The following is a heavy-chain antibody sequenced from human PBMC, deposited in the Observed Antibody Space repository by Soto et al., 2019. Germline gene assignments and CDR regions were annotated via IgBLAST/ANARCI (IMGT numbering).Heavy chain of an antibody. D-gene: IGHD4-17*01. CDR2: IYYSGST. J-gene: IGHJ6*03. Sequence: SETLSLTCTVSGGSISSYYWSWIRQPPGKGLEWIGYIYYSGSTNYNPSLKSRVTISVDTSKNQFSLKLSSVTAADTAVYYCAGFNYGPYYYYYYMDVWGKGTTVTVSS. CDR3: AGFNYGPYYYYYYMDV. CDR1: GGSISSYY. V-gene: IGHV4-59*08.